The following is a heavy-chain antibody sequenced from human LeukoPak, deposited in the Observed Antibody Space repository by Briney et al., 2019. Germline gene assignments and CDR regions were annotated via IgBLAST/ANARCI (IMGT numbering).Heavy chain of an antibody. D-gene: IGHD3-10*01. Sequence: SETLSLTCAVSGGSISSSNWWSWVRQPPGKGLEWIGEIYHSGSTNYNPSLKSRVTISVDKSKNQFSLKLSSVTAADTAVYYCAADGSGSYDAFDIWGQGTMVTVSS. J-gene: IGHJ3*02. V-gene: IGHV4-4*02. CDR3: AADGSGSYDAFDI. CDR1: GGSISSSNW. CDR2: IYHSGST.